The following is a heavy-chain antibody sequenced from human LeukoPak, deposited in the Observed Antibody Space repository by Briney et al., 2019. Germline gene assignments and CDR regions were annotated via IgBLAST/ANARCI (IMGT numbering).Heavy chain of an antibody. D-gene: IGHD1-26*01. CDR1: GYTLSNSG. V-gene: IGHV1-18*01. Sequence: ASVKVSCTASGYTLSNSGISWVRQAPGQGLAWMGWISAYNGDTNYAQKFQGRVTMTTDTSTSTAYMELRSLRSDDTAVYYCARDSGTYSYFDYWGQGTLVTVSS. CDR2: ISAYNGDT. CDR3: ARDSGTYSYFDY. J-gene: IGHJ4*02.